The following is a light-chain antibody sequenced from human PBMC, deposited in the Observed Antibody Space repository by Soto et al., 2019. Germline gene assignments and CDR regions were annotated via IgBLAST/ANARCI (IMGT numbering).Light chain of an antibody. CDR3: QQYNNWPPYT. J-gene: IGKJ2*01. Sequence: EIVMTQSPATLSVSPGERATLSCTASQSVSSNLAWYQQKPDQAPRLLIYGATTRATGIPARFSGSGSGTEFTLTISSLQSEAFAVYYCQQYNNWPPYTFGQGTKLETK. CDR1: QSVSSN. CDR2: GAT. V-gene: IGKV3-15*01.